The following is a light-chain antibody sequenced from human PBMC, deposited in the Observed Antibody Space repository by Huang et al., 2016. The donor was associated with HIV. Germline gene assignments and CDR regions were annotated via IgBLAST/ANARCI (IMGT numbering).Light chain of an antibody. V-gene: IGKV4-1*01. CDR3: QQYYSTPLT. J-gene: IGKJ4*01. CDR2: WAS. Sequence: DIVMTQSPDSLAVSLGARATINCKAGQSVLYSSNNKNYLAWYQQKPGQPHQLLIYWASTRESGVPDRFSGSGSGTDFTLTISSLQAEDVAVYYCQQYYSTPLTFGGGTKVEIK. CDR1: QSVLYSSNNKNY.